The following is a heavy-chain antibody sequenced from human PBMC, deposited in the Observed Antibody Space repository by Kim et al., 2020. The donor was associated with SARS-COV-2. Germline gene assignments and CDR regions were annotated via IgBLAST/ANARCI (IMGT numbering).Heavy chain of an antibody. J-gene: IGHJ4*02. CDR2: ISSSGSTI. Sequence: GGSLRLSCAASGFTFSDYYMSWIRQAPGKGLEWVSYISSSGSTIYYADSVKGRFTISRDNAKNSLYLQMNSLRAEDTAVYYCAREGDIRDYYDSSGTGGYFDYWGQGTLVTVSS. CDR3: AREGDIRDYYDSSGTGGYFDY. V-gene: IGHV3-11*01. D-gene: IGHD3-22*01. CDR1: GFTFSDYY.